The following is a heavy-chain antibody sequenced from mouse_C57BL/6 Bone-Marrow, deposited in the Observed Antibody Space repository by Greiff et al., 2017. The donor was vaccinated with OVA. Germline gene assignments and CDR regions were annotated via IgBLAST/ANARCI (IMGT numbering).Heavy chain of an antibody. CDR2: ISYDGSN. V-gene: IGHV3-6*01. Sequence: EVQVVESGPGLVKPSQSLSLTCSVTGYSITSGYYWNWIRQFPGNKLEWMGYISYDGSNNYNPSLKNRISITRDTSKNQFFLKLNSVTTEDTATYYCARWLLYAMDYWGQGTSVTVSS. J-gene: IGHJ4*01. CDR3: ARWLLYAMDY. D-gene: IGHD2-3*01. CDR1: GYSITSGYY.